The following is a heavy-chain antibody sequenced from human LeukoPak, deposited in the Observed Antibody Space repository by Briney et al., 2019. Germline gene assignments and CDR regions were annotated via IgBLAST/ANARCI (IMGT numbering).Heavy chain of an antibody. D-gene: IGHD6-19*01. CDR3: ASDGHSTGSFDY. V-gene: IGHV3-7*05. CDR2: IKQDGSVI. Sequence: AGGSLRLSCAASGFTFSSYWMNWVRQAPGKGLEWVANIKQDGSVIYYMDSVKGRFTISRDNAKNSLYLQMNTLRAEDTAVYYCASDGHSTGSFDYWGQGTLVTVSS. J-gene: IGHJ4*02. CDR1: GFTFSSYW.